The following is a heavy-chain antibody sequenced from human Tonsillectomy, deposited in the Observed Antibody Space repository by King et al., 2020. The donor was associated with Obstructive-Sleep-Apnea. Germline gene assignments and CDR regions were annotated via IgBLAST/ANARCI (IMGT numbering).Heavy chain of an antibody. V-gene: IGHV4-59*08. J-gene: IGHJ3*02. D-gene: IGHD5-12*01. CDR3: ARPIIPKYFWAFEI. Sequence: VQLQESGPGLVKPSETLSLTCTVSGGSISSDYWSWIRLPPGKGLEWIGYIYYSGSTNYDPSLKSRVTISLDTSKNQFSLKLTSVTAADTAVYYCARPIIPKYFWAFEIWGQGTMVTVSS. CDR1: GGSISSDY. CDR2: IYYSGST.